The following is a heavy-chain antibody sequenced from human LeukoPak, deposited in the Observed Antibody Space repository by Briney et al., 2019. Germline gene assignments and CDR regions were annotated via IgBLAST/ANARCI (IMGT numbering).Heavy chain of an antibody. D-gene: IGHD2-15*01. V-gene: IGHV4-4*07. CDR3: ARVSGYCSGGRCYGGQWFDP. Sequence: SETLSLTCTVSGDSISTYYWKWIRQPAGKGLEWLGRVFHSGNSNYNPSLKSRLTMSVDTSRNQVSLRLTSVTAADTALYYCARVSGYCSGGRCYGGQWFDPWGQGILVTVSS. CDR2: VFHSGNS. CDR1: GDSISTYY. J-gene: IGHJ5*02.